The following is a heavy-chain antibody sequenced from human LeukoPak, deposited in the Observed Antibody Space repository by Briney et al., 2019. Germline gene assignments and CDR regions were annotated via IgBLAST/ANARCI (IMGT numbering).Heavy chain of an antibody. CDR3: ARDPTTVTYNWFDP. Sequence: PGGSLRLSCAASGFTFSSYSMNWVRQAPGKGLEWVSSISSSSSCIYYADPVKGRFTISRDNAKNSLYLQMNSLRAEDTAVYYCARDPTTVTYNWFDPWGQGTLVTVSS. CDR2: ISSSSSCI. J-gene: IGHJ5*02. D-gene: IGHD4-11*01. V-gene: IGHV3-21*01. CDR1: GFTFSSYS.